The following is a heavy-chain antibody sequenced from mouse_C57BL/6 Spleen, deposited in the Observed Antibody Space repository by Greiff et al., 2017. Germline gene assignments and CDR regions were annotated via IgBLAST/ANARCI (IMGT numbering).Heavy chain of an antibody. CDR3: ASLYYGNYWYFDV. Sequence: EVKVEESGGGLVKPGGSLKLSCAASGFTFSSYAMSWVRQTPEKRLEWVATISDGGSYTYYPDNVKGRFTISRDNAKNNLYLQMSHLKSEDTAMYYCASLYYGNYWYFDVWGTGTTVTVSS. J-gene: IGHJ1*03. V-gene: IGHV5-4*03. D-gene: IGHD2-1*01. CDR1: GFTFSSYA. CDR2: ISDGGSYT.